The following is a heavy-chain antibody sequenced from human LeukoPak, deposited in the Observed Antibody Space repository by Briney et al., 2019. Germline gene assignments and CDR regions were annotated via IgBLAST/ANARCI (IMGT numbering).Heavy chain of an antibody. J-gene: IGHJ6*02. CDR3: AAGSSGWYGNYYYGMDV. V-gene: IGHV3-33*01. D-gene: IGHD6-19*01. CDR1: GFTFSSYG. Sequence: HPGGSLRLSCAASGFTFSSYGMHWVRQAPGKGLEWVAVIWYDGSNKYYADSVKGRFIISRDNSKNTLYLQMNSLRAEDTAVYYCAAGSSGWYGNYYYGMDVWGQGTTVTVSS. CDR2: IWYDGSNK.